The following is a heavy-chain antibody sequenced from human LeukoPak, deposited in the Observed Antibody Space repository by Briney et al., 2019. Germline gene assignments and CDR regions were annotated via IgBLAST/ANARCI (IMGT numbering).Heavy chain of an antibody. V-gene: IGHV3-73*01. CDR2: IRSKGNSYAT. Sequence: GGSLRLSCAASGFTFSGSAMHWVRQASGKGLEWVGRIRSKGNSYATADAASVKGRFTISRDDSKNTAYLQMTSLQTEDTAVSYCTRPEFRGGYDSRYFDYWGQGTLVTLSS. CDR1: GFTFSGSA. D-gene: IGHD5-12*01. CDR3: TRPEFRGGYDSRYFDY. J-gene: IGHJ4*02.